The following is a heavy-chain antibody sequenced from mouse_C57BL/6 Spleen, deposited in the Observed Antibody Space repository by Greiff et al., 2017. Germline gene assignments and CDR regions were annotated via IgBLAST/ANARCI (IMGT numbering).Heavy chain of an antibody. J-gene: IGHJ2*01. D-gene: IGHD2-12*01. Sequence: VQLQQSGAELVRPGSSVKMSCKTSGYTFTSYGINWVKQRPGQGLEWIGYIYIGNGYTESNEKFKGKATLTSDTSSSTAYMQLSSLTSEDSAISVWARSGYIDYNYDGKDVCDDWVTGTTLTVSS. CDR1: GYTFTSYG. V-gene: IGHV1-58*01. CDR2: IYIGNGYT. CDR3: ARSGYIDYNYDGKDVCDD.